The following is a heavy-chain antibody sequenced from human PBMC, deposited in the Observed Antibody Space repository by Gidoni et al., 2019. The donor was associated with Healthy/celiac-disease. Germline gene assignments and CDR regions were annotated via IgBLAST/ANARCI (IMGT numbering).Heavy chain of an antibody. Sequence: EVQLVESGGGLVQPGGSLRLSCADSGFTFIRYWMSWVRQAPGKGLEWVANIKQDGSDKYCVDSVKGRFTISRDNAKNSLYLQMNSLRAEDTAVYYCARDWGLFMYWWCMLSSRDYWGQGTLVTVSS. CDR2: IKQDGSDK. CDR1: GFTFIRYW. D-gene: IGHD2-8*02. V-gene: IGHV3-7*01. J-gene: IGHJ4*02. CDR3: ARDWGLFMYWWCMLSSRDY.